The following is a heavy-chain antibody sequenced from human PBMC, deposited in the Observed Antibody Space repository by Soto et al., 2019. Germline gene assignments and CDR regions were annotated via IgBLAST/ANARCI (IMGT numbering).Heavy chain of an antibody. CDR3: ARNYGLFDY. CDR2: ISRSGSAI. V-gene: IGHV3-21*01. Sequence: GGSLRRSGAASGFTLSTYSMSWVRQAPGKGLECVSSISRSGSAIHYADSVKGRFIISRDNAENSLYLQMSSLRAEDTAVYYCARNYGLFDYWGQGTLVTAPQ. J-gene: IGHJ4*02. CDR1: GFTLSTYS. D-gene: IGHD4-17*01.